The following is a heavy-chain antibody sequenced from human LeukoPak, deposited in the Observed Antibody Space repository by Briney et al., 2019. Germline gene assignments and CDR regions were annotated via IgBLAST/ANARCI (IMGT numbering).Heavy chain of an antibody. CDR3: TTEYYYDSSGYYEYFQH. CDR2: IKSKTDGGTT. J-gene: IGHJ1*01. D-gene: IGHD3-22*01. V-gene: IGHV3-15*01. Sequence: GGSLRLSCAASGFTFSTAWMSWVRQAPGKGLEWVGRIKSKTDGGTTDYAAPVKGRFTISRDDSKNTLYLQMNSLKTEDTAVYYCTTEYYYDSSGYYEYFQHWGQGTLVTVSS. CDR1: GFTFSTAW.